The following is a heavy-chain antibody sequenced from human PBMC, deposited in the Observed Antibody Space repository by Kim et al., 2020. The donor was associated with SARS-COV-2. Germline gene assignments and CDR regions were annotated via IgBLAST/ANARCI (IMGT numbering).Heavy chain of an antibody. CDR3: AREEYFDSSGYYYL. CDR1: GFTFSNYG. D-gene: IGHD3-22*01. Sequence: GGSLRLSCAASGFTFSNYGMSWVRQAPGKGLEWVSSISRSSDYIYYSDSVKGRFTISRDNAKKSLFLQMNSLRGEDTAVYYCAREEYFDSSGYYYLWGQGTLVTVSS. CDR2: ISRSSDYI. V-gene: IGHV3-21*01. J-gene: IGHJ4*02.